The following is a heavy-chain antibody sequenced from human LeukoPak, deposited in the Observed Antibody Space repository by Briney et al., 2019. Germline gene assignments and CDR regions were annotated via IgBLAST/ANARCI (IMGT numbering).Heavy chain of an antibody. CDR2: INHSGST. J-gene: IGHJ4*02. CDR1: GGSFSGYY. D-gene: IGHD5-24*01. Sequence: PSETLSLTCAVYGGSFSGYYWSWIRQPPGKGLEWIGEINHSGSTNYNPSLKSRVTISIDTSKKQFSLKLSSVTAADTAVYYCARLRWLHQTYYFDYWGQGTLVTVSS. V-gene: IGHV4-34*01. CDR3: ARLRWLHQTYYFDY.